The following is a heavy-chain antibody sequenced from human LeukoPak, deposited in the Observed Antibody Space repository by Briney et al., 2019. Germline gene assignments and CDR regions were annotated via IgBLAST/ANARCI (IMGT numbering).Heavy chain of an antibody. V-gene: IGHV3-21*01. D-gene: IGHD3-9*01. Sequence: GGSLRLSCAASEFTFSSSAMNWVRQAPGKGLEWVSSINQISSHIYYAKSVRGRFSISRDNAKNSVYLQMNSLRAEDTAIYYCARDATQYLRYGYFDYWGPGILVTVSS. CDR1: EFTFSSSA. CDR2: INQISSHI. CDR3: ARDATQYLRYGYFDY. J-gene: IGHJ4*02.